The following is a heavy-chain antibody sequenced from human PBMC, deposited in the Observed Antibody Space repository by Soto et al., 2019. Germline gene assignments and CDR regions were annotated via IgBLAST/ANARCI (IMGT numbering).Heavy chain of an antibody. CDR3: ASSPVPNYFDY. J-gene: IGHJ4*02. Sequence: PSETLSLTCAVYGGSFSGYYWSWIRQPPGKGLEWIGEINHSGSTNYNPSLKSRVTISVDTSKNQFSLKLSSVTAADTAVYYCASSPVPNYFDYWSQGTLVTVSS. V-gene: IGHV4-34*01. CDR2: INHSGST. D-gene: IGHD6-6*01. CDR1: GGSFSGYY.